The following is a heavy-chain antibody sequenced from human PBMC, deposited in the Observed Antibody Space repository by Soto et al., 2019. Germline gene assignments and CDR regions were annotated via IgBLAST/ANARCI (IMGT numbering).Heavy chain of an antibody. CDR1: GFTVSSNY. CDR3: ARNTPRGRKAAFDI. CDR2: IYSGGST. Sequence: HPGGSLRLSCAASGFTVSSNYMSWVRQAPGKGLEWVSVIYSGGSTYYADSVKGRFTISRDNSKNTLYLQMNSLRAEDTAVYYCARNTPRGRKAAFDIWGQGKMVTVS. V-gene: IGHV3-66*01. J-gene: IGHJ3*02. D-gene: IGHD2-2*02.